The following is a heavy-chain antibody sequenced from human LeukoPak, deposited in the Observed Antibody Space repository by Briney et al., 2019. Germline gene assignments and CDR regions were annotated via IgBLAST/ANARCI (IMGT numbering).Heavy chain of an antibody. J-gene: IGHJ6*02. Sequence: GESLKISCKGSGYSFTSYWIGWVRPMPGKGLEWMGIIYPGDSDTRYSPSFQGQVTISADKSISTAYLQWSSLKASDTAMYYCARQIMAAGYWYYGMDVWGQGTTVTVSS. D-gene: IGHD6-13*01. CDR2: IYPGDSDT. V-gene: IGHV5-51*01. CDR1: GYSFTSYW. CDR3: ARQIMAAGYWYYGMDV.